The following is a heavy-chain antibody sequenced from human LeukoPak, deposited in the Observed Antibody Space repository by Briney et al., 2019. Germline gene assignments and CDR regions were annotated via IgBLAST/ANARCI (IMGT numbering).Heavy chain of an antibody. CDR1: GGPIRIYY. CDR2: IYYSGST. J-gene: IGHJ5*02. CDR3: ARYFKGP. D-gene: IGHD3-9*01. Sequence: SETLSLTCTVPGGPIRIYYWSWIRQPPGKGLEWIGYIYYSGSTNYNPSLKSRVTISVDTSKNQFSLKLSSVTAADTAVYYCARYFKGPWGQGTLVTVSS. V-gene: IGHV4-59*08.